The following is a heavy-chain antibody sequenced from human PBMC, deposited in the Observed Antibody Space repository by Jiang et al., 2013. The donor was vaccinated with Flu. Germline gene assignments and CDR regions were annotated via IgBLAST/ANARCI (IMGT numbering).Heavy chain of an antibody. CDR1: GYRFIGYW. V-gene: IGHV5-51*01. Sequence: KKPGESLKISCEGSGYRFIGYWIAWVRQMPGRGLEWMGMIYPGDSETRYSPSFQGQVTTSVDKSISTAYLQWSSLKASDTAMYYCARRGNVREFDYWGQGTLVTVSS. CDR2: IYPGDSET. D-gene: IGHD1-26*01. CDR3: ARRGNVREFDY. J-gene: IGHJ4*02.